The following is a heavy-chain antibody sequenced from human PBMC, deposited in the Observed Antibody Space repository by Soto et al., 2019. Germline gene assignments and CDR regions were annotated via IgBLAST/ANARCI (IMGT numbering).Heavy chain of an antibody. V-gene: IGHV5-10-1*01. CDR1: GYSFTSYW. Sequence: GASLTLSCKVSGYSFTSYWISWVRQMPGEGLEWMGRIDPSDSYTNYSPSFQGHVTISADKSISTAYLQWSSLKASDTAMYYCARLPNRGYSGYGPEYYYYYGMDVWGQGTTVTVSS. J-gene: IGHJ6*02. CDR2: IDPSDSYT. D-gene: IGHD5-12*01. CDR3: ARLPNRGYSGYGPEYYYYYGMDV.